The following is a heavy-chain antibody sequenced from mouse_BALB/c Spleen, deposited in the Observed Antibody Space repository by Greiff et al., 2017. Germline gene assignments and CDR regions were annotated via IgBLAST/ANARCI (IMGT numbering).Heavy chain of an antibody. V-gene: IGHV5-6*01. J-gene: IGHJ3*01. CDR3: ARHANWRFAY. CDR1: GFTFSSYG. D-gene: IGHD4-1*02. Sequence: EVKVVESGGDLVKPGGSLKLSCAASGFTFSSYGMSWVRQTPDKRLEWVATISSGGSYTYYPDSVKGRFTISRDNAKNTLYLQMSSLKSEDTAMYYCARHANWRFAYWGQGTLVTVSA. CDR2: ISSGGSYT.